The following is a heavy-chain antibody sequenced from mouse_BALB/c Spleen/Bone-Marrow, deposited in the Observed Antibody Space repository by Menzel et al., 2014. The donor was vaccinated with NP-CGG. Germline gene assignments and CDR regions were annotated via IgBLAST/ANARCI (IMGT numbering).Heavy chain of an antibody. J-gene: IGHJ4*01. D-gene: IGHD2-4*01. CDR3: ASVYDYGRGYAMDY. Sequence: VQVVESGAELVRPGSSVKISCKASGYAFSNYGMNWVKQRPGQGLEWIGQIYPGDGETNYNGEFEGRVTLTADKSSSTAYMQVSSLTSEDSAVCFCASVYDYGRGYAMDYWGQGTSVTVSS. V-gene: IGHV1-80*01. CDR2: IYPGDGET. CDR1: GYAFSNYG.